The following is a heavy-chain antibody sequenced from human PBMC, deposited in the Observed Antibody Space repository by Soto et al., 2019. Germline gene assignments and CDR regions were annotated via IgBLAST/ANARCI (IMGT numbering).Heavy chain of an antibody. CDR3: ARDCSLKYCSGGSCYGMDV. V-gene: IGHV3-33*01. CDR2: IWYDGSNK. CDR1: GFTFSSYG. D-gene: IGHD2-15*01. J-gene: IGHJ6*02. Sequence: QVQLVESGGGVVQPGRSLRLSCAASGFTFSSYGMHWVRQAPGKGLEWVAVIWYDGSNKYYADSVKGRFTISRDNSKNTLYLQMNSLRAEDTAVYYCARDCSLKYCSGGSCYGMDVWGQGTTVTVSS.